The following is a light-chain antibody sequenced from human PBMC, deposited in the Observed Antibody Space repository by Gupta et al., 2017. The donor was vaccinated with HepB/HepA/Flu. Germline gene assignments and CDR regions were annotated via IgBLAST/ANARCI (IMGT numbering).Light chain of an antibody. CDR2: EVS. CDR3: CSYAGSSTSYV. CDR1: SSDVGSYNL. J-gene: IGLJ1*01. V-gene: IGLV2-23*02. Sequence: QSALTQPAPVSGSPGQSIPISCTGTSSDVGSYNLVSWYQQHPGKAPKLMIYEVSKRPSGVSNRFSGSKSGNTASLTISGLQAEDEADYYCCSYAGSSTSYVFGTGTKVTVL.